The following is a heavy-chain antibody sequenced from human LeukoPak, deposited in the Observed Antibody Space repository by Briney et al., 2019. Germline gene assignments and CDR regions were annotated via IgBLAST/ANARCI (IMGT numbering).Heavy chain of an antibody. D-gene: IGHD4-17*01. CDR2: IIPIFGTA. CDR3: ARADDYGDSYNWFDP. V-gene: IGHV1-69*13. J-gene: IGHJ5*02. CDR1: GGTFSSYA. Sequence: GASVKVSCKASGGTFSSYAISWVRQAPGQGLEWMGGIIPIFGTANYAQKFQGRVTITADESTSTAYMELSSLRSEDTAVYYCARADDYGDSYNWFDPWGQGTLVTVSS.